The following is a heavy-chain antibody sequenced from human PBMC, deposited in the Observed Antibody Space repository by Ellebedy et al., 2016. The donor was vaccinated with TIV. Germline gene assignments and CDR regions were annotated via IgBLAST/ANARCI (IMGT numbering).Heavy chain of an antibody. Sequence: GGSLRLXCAASGFTFSSYWMHWVRQAPGKGLVWLSRTDSDGSNTNYADSVKGRFTIARDNAKNTVYLQLNSLRAEDTAVYYCARGGNYVTVAADYWGQGTLVTVSS. CDR1: GFTFSSYW. J-gene: IGHJ4*02. V-gene: IGHV3-74*01. D-gene: IGHD3-10*02. CDR3: ARGGNYVTVAADY. CDR2: TDSDGSNT.